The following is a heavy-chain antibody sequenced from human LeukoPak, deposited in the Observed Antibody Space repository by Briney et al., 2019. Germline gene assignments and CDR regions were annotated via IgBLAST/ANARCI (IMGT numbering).Heavy chain of an antibody. D-gene: IGHD4-17*01. Sequence: GASVKVSCKASGYTFTSYDINWVRQATGQGLEWMGWMNPNSGNTGYAQKFQGRVTITRNTSTSTAYMELSSLRSEDTAVYYCAREENDYGYYGPSYYMDVWGKGTTVTVSS. CDR2: MNPNSGNT. CDR3: AREENDYGYYGPSYYMDV. V-gene: IGHV1-8*03. J-gene: IGHJ6*03. CDR1: GYTFTSYD.